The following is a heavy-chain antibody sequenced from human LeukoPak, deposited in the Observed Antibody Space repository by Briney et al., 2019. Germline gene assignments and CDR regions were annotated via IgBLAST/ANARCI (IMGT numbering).Heavy chain of an antibody. CDR3: AKELSGYSYGRAFDY. CDR2: ISGSGGST. D-gene: IGHD5-18*01. CDR1: GFTFSSYW. V-gene: IGHV3-23*01. Sequence: PGGSLRLSCAASGFTFSSYWMSWVRQAPGKGLEWVSAISGSGGSTYYADSVKGRFTISRDNSKNTLYLQMNSLRAEDTAVYYCAKELSGYSYGRAFDYWGQGTLVTVSS. J-gene: IGHJ4*02.